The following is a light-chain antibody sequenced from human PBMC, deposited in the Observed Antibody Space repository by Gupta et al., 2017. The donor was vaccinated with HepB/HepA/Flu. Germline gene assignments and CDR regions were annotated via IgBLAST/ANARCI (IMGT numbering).Light chain of an antibody. Sequence: DIQMTQSPSSLSASVGDRVTITCRASQGIRDDLSWYQQKPGRAPKRLIYSASSLQNGVPSRFSGSGSGTEFTLTISSLQPEDSAIYYCRQHNCYPLTFGQGTLLEI. CDR1: QGIRDD. CDR2: SAS. J-gene: IGKJ5*01. V-gene: IGKV1-17*01. CDR3: RQHNCYPLT.